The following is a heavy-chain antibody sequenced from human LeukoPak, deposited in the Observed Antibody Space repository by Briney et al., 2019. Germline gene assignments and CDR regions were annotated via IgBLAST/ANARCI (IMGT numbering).Heavy chain of an antibody. Sequence: GGSLRLSCAASGFTFSSYGMHWVRQAPGKGLEWVAVIWYDGSNKYYADSVKGRFTISRDNSKNTLYLQMNSLRAEDTAVYYCASATLLVRGVRWSYYFDYWGQGTLVTVSS. V-gene: IGHV3-33*01. J-gene: IGHJ4*02. CDR3: ASATLLVRGVRWSYYFDY. CDR1: GFTFSSYG. CDR2: IWYDGSNK. D-gene: IGHD3-10*01.